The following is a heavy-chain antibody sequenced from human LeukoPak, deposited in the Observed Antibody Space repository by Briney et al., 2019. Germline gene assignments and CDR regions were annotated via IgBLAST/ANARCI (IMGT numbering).Heavy chain of an antibody. CDR1: DDSISNYY. D-gene: IGHD2-15*01. CDR3: ARGGAYIVVVVAARRSSYYFDY. J-gene: IGHJ4*02. CDR2: IHYSGST. Sequence: SETLSLTCTVSDDSISNYYWSWIRQPPGKGLEWLGNIHYSGSTKTNPSLKSRVTLSVDASKNQFSLKLTSVTAADTAVYYCARGGAYIVVVVAARRSSYYFDYWGQGTLVTVSS. V-gene: IGHV4-59*12.